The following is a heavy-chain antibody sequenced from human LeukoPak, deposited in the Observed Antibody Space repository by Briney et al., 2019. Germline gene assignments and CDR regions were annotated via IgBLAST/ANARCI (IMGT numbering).Heavy chain of an antibody. J-gene: IGHJ4*02. Sequence: GASVKVSCKASGYTFTSYGISWVRQAPGQGLEWMGWISAYNGNTNYAQKLQGRVTMTTDTSTSTAYMELRSLRSDDTAVYYCARAAVAYGSGSYPHNYWGQGTLVTVSS. V-gene: IGHV1-18*01. CDR3: ARAAVAYGSGSYPHNY. CDR2: ISAYNGNT. CDR1: GYTFTSYG. D-gene: IGHD3-10*01.